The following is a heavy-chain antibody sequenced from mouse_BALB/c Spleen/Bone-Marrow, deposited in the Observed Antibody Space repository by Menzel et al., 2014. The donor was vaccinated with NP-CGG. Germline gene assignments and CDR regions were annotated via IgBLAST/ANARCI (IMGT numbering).Heavy chain of an antibody. Sequence: DVMLVESGGGLVQPGGSLKLSCAASGFTFSSYTMSWVRQTPEKRLEWVAYISNGGGSTYYPDTVKGRFTISRDNAKNTLYLQMSSLKSEDTAMYYCARRVWFRGGDYWGQGTSVTVSS. CDR2: ISNGGGST. CDR1: GFTFSSYT. D-gene: IGHD2-2*01. V-gene: IGHV5-12-2*01. CDR3: ARRVWFRGGDY. J-gene: IGHJ4*01.